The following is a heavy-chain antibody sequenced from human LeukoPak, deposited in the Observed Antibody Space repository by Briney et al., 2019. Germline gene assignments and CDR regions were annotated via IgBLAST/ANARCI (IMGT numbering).Heavy chain of an antibody. V-gene: IGHV4-39*01. CDR1: GGSISSSSYY. CDR2: IYYSGST. J-gene: IGHJ3*02. Sequence: SETPSLTCTVSGGSISSSSYYWGWIRQPPGTGLEWIGSIYYSGSTYYNPSLKSRVTISVDTSKNQFSLKLSSVTAADTAVYYCARDGAGTKLDAFDIWGQGTMVTVSS. D-gene: IGHD1-7*01. CDR3: ARDGAGTKLDAFDI.